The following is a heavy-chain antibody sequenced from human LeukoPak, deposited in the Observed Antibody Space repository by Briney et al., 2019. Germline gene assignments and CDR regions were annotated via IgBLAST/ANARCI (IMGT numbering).Heavy chain of an antibody. Sequence: ASVKVSCKASGYTFTSYAMHWVRQAPGQRLEWMGWINAGNGNTKYSQKFQGRVTITRDTSASTDYMELSSLRSEDTAVYYCARVITMVRGHGMDVWGKGTTVTVSS. CDR2: INAGNGNT. V-gene: IGHV1-3*01. D-gene: IGHD3-10*01. CDR1: GYTFTSYA. J-gene: IGHJ6*04. CDR3: ARVITMVRGHGMDV.